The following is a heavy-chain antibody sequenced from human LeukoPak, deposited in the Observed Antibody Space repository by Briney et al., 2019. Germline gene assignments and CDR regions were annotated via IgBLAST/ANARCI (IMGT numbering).Heavy chain of an antibody. Sequence: SETLSLTCTVSGGSISSGGYFWSWILQHPGKGLELVGYIYYSGSTYYNPSLKSRVTISVDTSKNQFSLKLSSVTAADTAVYYCARDRAGIVDYWGQGTLVTVSS. CDR3: ARDRAGIVDY. J-gene: IGHJ4*02. CDR2: IYYSGST. V-gene: IGHV4-31*03. CDR1: GGSISSGGYF. D-gene: IGHD3-10*01.